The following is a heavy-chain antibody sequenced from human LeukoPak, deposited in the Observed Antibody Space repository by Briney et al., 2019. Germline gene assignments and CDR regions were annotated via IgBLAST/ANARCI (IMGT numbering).Heavy chain of an antibody. CDR2: IDPNGGST. J-gene: IGHJ4*02. D-gene: IGHD6-19*01. Sequence: ASVKVSCKASGYIFTGYYIHWVRQVPGQGPEWMGIIDPNGGSTSYALKFQGRLTLTRDTSTSTVFMDLSSLRSEDMSIYYCVRIGYSSGWYSGPYDYWGQGTLVTVSS. CDR1: GYIFTGYY. V-gene: IGHV1-46*01. CDR3: VRIGYSSGWYSGPYDY.